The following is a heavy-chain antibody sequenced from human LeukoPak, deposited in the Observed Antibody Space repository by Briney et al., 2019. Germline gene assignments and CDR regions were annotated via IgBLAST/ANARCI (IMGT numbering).Heavy chain of an antibody. CDR1: GGTFSSYA. V-gene: IGHV1-18*01. D-gene: IGHD1-26*01. Sequence: ASVKVSCKASGGTFSSYAISWVRQAPGQGLEWMGWISAYNGNTNYARKLQGRVTMTTDTSTSTAYMELRSLRSDDTAVYYCARDGWEPPYHDAFDIWGQGTMVTVSS. J-gene: IGHJ3*02. CDR3: ARDGWEPPYHDAFDI. CDR2: ISAYNGNT.